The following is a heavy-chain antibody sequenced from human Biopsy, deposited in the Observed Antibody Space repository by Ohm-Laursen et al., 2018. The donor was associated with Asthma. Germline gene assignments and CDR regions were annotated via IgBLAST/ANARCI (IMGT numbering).Heavy chain of an antibody. J-gene: IGHJ6*02. Sequence: ASVKVSCKTSGYTFNSAGITWVRQAPGQGLEWTGWISVYNGNTKVAQKLQDRVTMITDTSTSTAYMGLRSPRSDDTAVYFCARAVDYSHYYGIDVWGQGTTVTVS. CDR1: GYTFNSAG. D-gene: IGHD3-10*01. CDR2: ISVYNGNT. CDR3: ARAVDYSHYYGIDV. V-gene: IGHV1-18*01.